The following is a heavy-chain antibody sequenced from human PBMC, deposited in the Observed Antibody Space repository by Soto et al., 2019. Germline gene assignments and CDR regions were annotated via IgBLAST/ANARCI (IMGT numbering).Heavy chain of an antibody. V-gene: IGHV4-59*08. CDR2: IYYSGST. J-gene: IGHJ4*02. CDR1: GGSISSYY. Sequence: QVQLQESGPGLVKPSETLSLTCTVSGGSISSYYWSWIRQPPGKGLEWIGYIYYSGSTNYNPSLKGGVTISVDTSKNQFSLKLRSVTAADTAVYYCARGYGDYVLDYWGQGTLVTVSS. CDR3: ARGYGDYVLDY. D-gene: IGHD4-17*01.